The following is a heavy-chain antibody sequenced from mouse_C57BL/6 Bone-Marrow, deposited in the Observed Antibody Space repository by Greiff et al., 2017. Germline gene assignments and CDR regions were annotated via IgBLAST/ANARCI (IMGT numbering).Heavy chain of an antibody. CDR1: GYSITSGYY. CDR2: ISYDGSN. J-gene: IGHJ3*01. Sequence: ESGPGLVKPSQSLSLSCSVSGYSITSGYYWYWIRQFPGNQLEWMGFISYDGSNNYNPSLKNRISITRDTSKNQFFLKLNSVTTEDTATYYCAVTQLRLRRFAYWGQGTPVTVSA. V-gene: IGHV3-6*01. D-gene: IGHD3-2*02. CDR3: AVTQLRLRRFAY.